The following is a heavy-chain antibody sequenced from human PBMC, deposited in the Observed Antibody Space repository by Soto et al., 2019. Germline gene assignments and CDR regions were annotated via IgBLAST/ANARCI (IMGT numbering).Heavy chain of an antibody. CDR1: GFTLSSYA. CDR3: SKEPSSSYFDY. D-gene: IGHD6-6*01. J-gene: IGHJ4*02. Sequence: GGSLRLSCAASGFTLSSYAMSWVRQAPGKGLEWVSAISGSGGSTYYADSVKGRFTISRDNSNNTLYLQMNSLRAEVTPVYYCSKEPSSSYFDYWGQGTLVTVSS. CDR2: ISGSGGST. V-gene: IGHV3-23*01.